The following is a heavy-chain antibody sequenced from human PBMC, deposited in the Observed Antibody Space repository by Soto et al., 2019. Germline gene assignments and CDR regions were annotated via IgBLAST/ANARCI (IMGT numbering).Heavy chain of an antibody. CDR1: GGSISSSDFY. CDR3: AVVDSTGNWFDP. CDR2: MYYSGTT. Sequence: SETLSLPCTVSGGSISSSDFYWGWLRQPPGKGLDFIGSMYYSGTTYYNPSLKNRITISVDTSKNQFSLKLISVTAADTAVYYCAVVDSTGNWFDPWGQGALVTVSS. D-gene: IGHD3-22*01. J-gene: IGHJ5*02. V-gene: IGHV4-39*01.